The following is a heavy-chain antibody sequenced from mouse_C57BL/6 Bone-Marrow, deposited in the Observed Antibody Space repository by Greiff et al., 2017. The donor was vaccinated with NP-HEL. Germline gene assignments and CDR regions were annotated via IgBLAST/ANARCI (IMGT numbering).Heavy chain of an antibody. Sequence: QVQLKQPGAELVKPGASVKLSCKASGYTFTSYWMHWVKQRPGRGLEWIGRTDPNSGGTKYNEKFKSKATLTVDKPSSTAYMQLSSLTSEDSAVYYCATTTVVSYYAMDYWGQGTSVTVSS. J-gene: IGHJ4*01. D-gene: IGHD1-1*01. V-gene: IGHV1-72*01. CDR2: TDPNSGGT. CDR3: ATTTVVSYYAMDY. CDR1: GYTFTSYW.